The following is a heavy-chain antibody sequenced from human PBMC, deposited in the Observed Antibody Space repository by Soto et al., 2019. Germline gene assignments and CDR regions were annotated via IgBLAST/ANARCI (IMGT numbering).Heavy chain of an antibody. J-gene: IGHJ4*02. D-gene: IGHD5-18*01. CDR3: ARDDTALDY. CDR2: ISSSGSGI. Sequence: PGGSLRLSCAASGFTFSSYEMNWVRQAPGKGLEWVSYISSSGSGIYYADSVKGRFTISRDNAKNSLYLQMNSLRAEDTAIYYCARDDTALDYWGQGTTVTVSS. V-gene: IGHV3-48*03. CDR1: GFTFSSYE.